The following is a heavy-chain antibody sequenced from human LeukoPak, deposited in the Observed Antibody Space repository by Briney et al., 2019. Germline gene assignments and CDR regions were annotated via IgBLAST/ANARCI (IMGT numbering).Heavy chain of an antibody. CDR3: ARGVSESRYYDSSGYYIDY. J-gene: IGHJ4*02. CDR1: GGSISHYY. Sequence: SETLSLTCTVSGGSISHYYWSWIRQRPGKGLEWIGYIYYSGATNYNPSLKSRVTISVDTSKNQFSLKLSSVTAADTAVYYCARGVSESRYYDSSGYYIDYWGQGTLVTVSS. CDR2: IYYSGAT. D-gene: IGHD3-22*01. V-gene: IGHV4-59*12.